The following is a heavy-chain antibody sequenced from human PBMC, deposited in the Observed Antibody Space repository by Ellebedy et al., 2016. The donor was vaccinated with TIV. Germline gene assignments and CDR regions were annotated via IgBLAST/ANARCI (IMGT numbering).Heavy chain of an antibody. D-gene: IGHD6-19*01. CDR2: ISWDGAHT. V-gene: IGHV3-43*01. CDR1: GFIFDDYT. Sequence: GGSLRLXXEASGFIFDDYTMHWVRQAPGKGLEWVSLISWDGAHTTYADSVKGRFTISRDKSKNSLHLQMNSLTTEDTALYYCAKDLIRYNSGWRFFLDPWGQGTLVTVPS. J-gene: IGHJ5*02. CDR3: AKDLIRYNSGWRFFLDP.